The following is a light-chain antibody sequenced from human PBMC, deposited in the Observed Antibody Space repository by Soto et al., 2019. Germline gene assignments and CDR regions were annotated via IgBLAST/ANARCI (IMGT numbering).Light chain of an antibody. CDR1: SSDVGGYNY. V-gene: IGLV2-14*01. CDR2: DVS. J-gene: IGLJ2*01. CDR3: SSYTRRSTFR. Sequence: QSVLTQPASVSGSPGQSITISCTGTSSDVGGYNYVSWYQQHPGKAPKLMIYDVSNRPSGVSNRFSGSKSGNTASLTISGFQLENEVVYSCSSYTRRSTFRFAGGPKLP.